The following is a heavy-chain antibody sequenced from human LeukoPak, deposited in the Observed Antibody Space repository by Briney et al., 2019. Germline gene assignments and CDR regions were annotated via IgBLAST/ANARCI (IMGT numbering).Heavy chain of an antibody. CDR2: IHDTRGT. D-gene: IGHD6-13*01. Sequence: SSETLSLTCTVSGGSISSYYWSWIRQPPGKGLEWIGYIHDTRGTNYNPYLKSRVTMSLDTSKNHFSLSLNSVTAADTAVYFCAGGIGYATSPADHLGQGTLVIVSS. V-gene: IGHV4-59*01. J-gene: IGHJ5*02. CDR1: GGSISSYY. CDR3: AGGIGYATSPADH.